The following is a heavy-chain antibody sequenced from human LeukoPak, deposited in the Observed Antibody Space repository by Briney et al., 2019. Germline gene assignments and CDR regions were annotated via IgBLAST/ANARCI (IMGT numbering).Heavy chain of an antibody. Sequence: SETLSLTCTVPGGSISSSSAYWGWIRQPPGKGLEWIGSIYYSKNTYYNPSLKSRVTISADTSKNQFPLTLGSVSATDTAVYYCVSPRGFSYGYFDYWGQGTLVTVSS. CDR1: GGSISSSSAY. D-gene: IGHD5-18*01. V-gene: IGHV4-39*01. CDR2: IYYSKNT. J-gene: IGHJ4*02. CDR3: VSPRGFSYGYFDY.